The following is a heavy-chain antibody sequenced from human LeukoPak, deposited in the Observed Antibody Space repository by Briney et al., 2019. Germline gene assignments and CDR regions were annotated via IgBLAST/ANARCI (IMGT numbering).Heavy chain of an antibody. CDR1: GFTFSSYS. Sequence: GGSLRLPCAASGFTFSSYSMNWVRQAPGKGLEWVSSISSSSSYIYYADSVKGRFTISRDNAKNSLYLQMNSLRAEDTALYYCARRRITTWGSFDYWGQGTLVTVSS. D-gene: IGHD3-16*01. J-gene: IGHJ4*02. V-gene: IGHV3-21*04. CDR3: ARRRITTWGSFDY. CDR2: ISSSSSYI.